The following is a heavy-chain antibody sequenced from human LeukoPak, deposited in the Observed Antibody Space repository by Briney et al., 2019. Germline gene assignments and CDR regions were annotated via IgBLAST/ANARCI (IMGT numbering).Heavy chain of an antibody. CDR1: GGSISSYL. V-gene: IGHV4-59*12. Sequence: SETLSLTCTVSGGSISSYLWSWIRQPPGKGLEWIGYISYSGSTNYKPSLKSRVTISVDTSKNQFSLKLSSVTAADTAVYYCARGLGLAAAGNLYYFDYWGQGTLVTVSS. D-gene: IGHD6-13*01. CDR2: ISYSGST. CDR3: ARGLGLAAAGNLYYFDY. J-gene: IGHJ4*02.